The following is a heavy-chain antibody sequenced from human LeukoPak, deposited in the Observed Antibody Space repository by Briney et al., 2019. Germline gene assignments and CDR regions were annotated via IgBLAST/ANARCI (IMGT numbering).Heavy chain of an antibody. D-gene: IGHD5-12*01. Sequence: KASQTLSLTCTVSGGSISSGGYYWSWIRQHPGKGLEWIGYIYYSGSTYYNPSLKSRVTISVDTSKNQFSLKLSSVTAADTAVYYCAREYSGYDRETRFDYWGQGTLVTVSS. CDR3: AREYSGYDRETRFDY. V-gene: IGHV4-31*03. CDR1: GGSISSGGYY. CDR2: IYYSGST. J-gene: IGHJ4*02.